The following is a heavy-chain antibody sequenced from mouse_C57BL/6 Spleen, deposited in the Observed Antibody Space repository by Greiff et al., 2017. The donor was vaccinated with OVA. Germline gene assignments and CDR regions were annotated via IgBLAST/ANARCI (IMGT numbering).Heavy chain of an antibody. D-gene: IGHD2-1*01. Sequence: QVQLQQSGPGLVQPSQSLSITCTVSGFSLTSYGVHWVRQSPGKGLEWLGVIWRGGSTDYNAAFMSRLSITKDNSKSQVFFKMNSLQADDTAIYYCAKGGGWGNYGGYAMDYWGQGTSVTVSS. CDR3: AKGGGWGNYGGYAMDY. J-gene: IGHJ4*01. CDR1: GFSLTSYG. V-gene: IGHV2-5*01. CDR2: IWRGGST.